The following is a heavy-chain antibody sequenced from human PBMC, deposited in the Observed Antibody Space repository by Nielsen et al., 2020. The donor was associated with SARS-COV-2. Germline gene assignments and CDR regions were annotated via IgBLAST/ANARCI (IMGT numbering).Heavy chain of an antibody. CDR2: NYNSAKT. V-gene: IGHV4-59*03. J-gene: IGHJ4*02. D-gene: IGHD1-26*01. CDR1: GGSMNFFY. Sequence: SETLSLTCSLSGGSMNFFYWSWIRKAPGKGLEWIDYNYNSAKTMYNSSLKSRVTMSVDTSKNQLSLRLTSVTAADTAVYFCAGRHQWDLSRLDFWGQGTLVTFSS. CDR3: AGRHQWDLSRLDF.